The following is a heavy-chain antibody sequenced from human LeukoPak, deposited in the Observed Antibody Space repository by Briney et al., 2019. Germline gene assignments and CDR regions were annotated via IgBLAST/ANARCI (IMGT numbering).Heavy chain of an antibody. CDR2: INPSGGST. J-gene: IGHJ3*02. CDR1: GYTFTSYD. V-gene: IGHV1-46*01. CDR3: ARDLSWEYSYAFRGFDI. D-gene: IGHD5-18*01. Sequence: GASVKVSCKASGYTFTSYDINWVRQAPGQGLEWMGIINPSGGSTTYAQKFQGRVTMTRDMSTSTVYMELNNLRSEDTAVYYCARDLSWEYSYAFRGFDIWGQGTMVTVSS.